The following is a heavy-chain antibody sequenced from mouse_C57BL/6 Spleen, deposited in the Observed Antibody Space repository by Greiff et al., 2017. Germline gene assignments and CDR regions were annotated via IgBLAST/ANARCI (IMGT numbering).Heavy chain of an antibody. CDR3: VRPQNWAWFAY. V-gene: IGHV10-1*01. CDR1: GFSFNTYA. Sequence: EVKLEESGGGLVQPKGSLKLSCAASGFSFNTYAMNWVRQAPGKGLEWVARIRSKSNNYATYYADSVKDRFTISRDDSESMLYLQMNNLKTEDTAMYYCVRPQNWAWFAYWGQGTLVTVSA. J-gene: IGHJ3*01. CDR2: IRSKSNNYAT. D-gene: IGHD4-1*01.